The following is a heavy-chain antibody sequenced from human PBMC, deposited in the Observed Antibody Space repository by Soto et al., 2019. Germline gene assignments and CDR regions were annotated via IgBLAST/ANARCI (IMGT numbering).Heavy chain of an antibody. CDR1: GGSISRGGYY. Sequence: SETLSLTCTVSGGSISRGGYYWTWIRQHPGKGLEWIGYIYYSGSTYYNPSLKSRLTISLDTSKDQFSLKLSSVTAADTAVYYCARSVFPWGQGTLVTVSS. V-gene: IGHV4-31*03. J-gene: IGHJ5*02. CDR3: ARSVFP. CDR2: IYYSGST.